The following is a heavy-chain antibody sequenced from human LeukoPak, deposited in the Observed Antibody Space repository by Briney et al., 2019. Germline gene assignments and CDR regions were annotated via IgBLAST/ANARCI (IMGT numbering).Heavy chain of an antibody. J-gene: IGHJ6*03. CDR1: GYSFSTFA. V-gene: IGHV1-8*03. CDR3: ARGPLIGEHYHYYMDV. Sequence: ASVKVSCKASGYSFSTFAINWVRQAPGQGLERMGWMNPNTAKTGYAQSFQGRVTITGNTSISTVDMELSSLTSDDTAVYYCARGPLIGEHYHYYMDVWGKGTTVTVS. D-gene: IGHD7-27*01. CDR2: MNPNTAKT.